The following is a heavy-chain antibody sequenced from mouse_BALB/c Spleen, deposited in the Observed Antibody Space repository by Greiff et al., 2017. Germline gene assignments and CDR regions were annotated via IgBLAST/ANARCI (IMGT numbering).Heavy chain of an antibody. CDR2: ISSGSSTI. D-gene: IGHD2-1*01. CDR1: GFTFSSFG. CDR3: ARRSYGNSYAMDY. Sequence: EVKVEESGGGLVQPGGSRKLSCAASGFTFSSFGMHWVRQAPEKGLEWVAYISSGSSTIYYADTVKGRFTISRDNPKNTLFLQMTSLRSEDTAMYYCARRSYGNSYAMDYWGQGTSVTVSS. V-gene: IGHV5-17*02. J-gene: IGHJ4*01.